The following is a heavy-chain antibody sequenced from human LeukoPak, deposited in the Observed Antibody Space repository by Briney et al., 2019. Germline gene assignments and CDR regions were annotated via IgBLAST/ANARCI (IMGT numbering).Heavy chain of an antibody. V-gene: IGHV3-23*01. Sequence: GGSLRLSCAASGFTFSSYWMSWVRQAPGKGLEWVSAISGSGGSTYYADSVKGRFTISRDNSKNTLYLQMNSLRAEDTAVYYCARDADYYDSSGYYPYWGQGTLVTVSS. CDR1: GFTFSSYW. D-gene: IGHD3-22*01. J-gene: IGHJ4*02. CDR3: ARDADYYDSSGYYPY. CDR2: ISGSGGST.